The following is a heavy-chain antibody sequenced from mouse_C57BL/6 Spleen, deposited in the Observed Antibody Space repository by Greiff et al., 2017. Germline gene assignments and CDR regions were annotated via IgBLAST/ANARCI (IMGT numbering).Heavy chain of an antibody. J-gene: IGHJ4*01. CDR3: ARHYSKGDAMDY. D-gene: IGHD2-5*01. CDR2: IWSDGST. V-gene: IGHV2-6-1*01. CDR1: GFSLTSYG. Sequence: QVQLKESGPGLVAPSQSLSITCTVSGFSLTSYGVHWVRQPPGKGLEWLVVIWSDGSTTYNSALKSRLSISKDNSKSQVFLKMNSLQTDDTAMYXCARHYSKGDAMDYWGQGTSVTVSS.